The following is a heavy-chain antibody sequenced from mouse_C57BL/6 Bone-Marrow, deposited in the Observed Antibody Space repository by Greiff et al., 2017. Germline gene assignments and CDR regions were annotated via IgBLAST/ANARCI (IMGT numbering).Heavy chain of an antibody. CDR2: ISSGGSYT. D-gene: IGHD2-3*01. CDR1: GFTFSSYG. V-gene: IGHV5-6*01. Sequence: EVQLQESGGDLVKPGGSLKLSCAASGFTFSSYGMSWVRQTPDKRLEWVATISSGGSYTYYPDSVKGRFTISRDNAKNTLYLQMSSLKSEDTAMYYCARHGMVTRAWFAYWGQGTLVTVSA. J-gene: IGHJ3*01. CDR3: ARHGMVTRAWFAY.